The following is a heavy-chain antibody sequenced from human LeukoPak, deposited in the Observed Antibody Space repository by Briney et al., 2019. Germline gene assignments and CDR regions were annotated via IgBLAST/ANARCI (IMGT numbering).Heavy chain of an antibody. CDR3: ARLLYGSGSYYNRDDAFDI. J-gene: IGHJ3*02. CDR2: INHSGST. V-gene: IGHV4-34*01. D-gene: IGHD3-10*01. Sequence: PSETLSLTCAVYGGSFSGYYWSWIRQPPGKGLEWIGEINHSGSTNYNPSLKSRVTISVDTSKNQFSLKLSSVTAADTAVYYRARLLYGSGSYYNRDDAFDIWGQGTMVTVSS. CDR1: GGSFSGYY.